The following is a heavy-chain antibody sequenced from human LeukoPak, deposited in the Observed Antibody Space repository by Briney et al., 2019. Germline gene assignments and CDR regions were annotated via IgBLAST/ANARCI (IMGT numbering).Heavy chain of an antibody. CDR1: GYTFTSYG. D-gene: IGHD1-1*01. CDR3: ARIKPPGTTGAFDI. J-gene: IGHJ3*02. CDR2: ISAYNGNT. V-gene: IGHV1-18*01. Sequence: ASVKVSCKASGYTFTSYGISWVRQAPGQGLEWMGWISAYNGNTNYAQKFQGRVTITADKSTSTAYMELSSLRSEDTAVYYCARIKPPGTTGAFDIWGQGTMVTVSS.